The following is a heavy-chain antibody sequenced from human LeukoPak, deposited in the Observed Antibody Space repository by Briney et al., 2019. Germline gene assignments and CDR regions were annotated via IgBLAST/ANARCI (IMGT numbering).Heavy chain of an antibody. CDR2: IYPGDSDT. J-gene: IGHJ4*02. V-gene: IGHV5-51*03. CDR3: ARSGGLAAAGSSDY. CDR1: GYSFTIYC. D-gene: IGHD6-13*01. Sequence: GESLKISCKGSGYSFTIYCSGWVRRMPGKGLVGMGIIYPGDSDTRYSPSSQGQVTISADKSISTAYLQWSSLKASDTAMYYCARSGGLAAAGSSDYWGQGTLVTVSS.